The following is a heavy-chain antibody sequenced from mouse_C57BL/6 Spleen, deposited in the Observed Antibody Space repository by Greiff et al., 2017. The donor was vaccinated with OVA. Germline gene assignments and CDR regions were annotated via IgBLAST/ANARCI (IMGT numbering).Heavy chain of an antibody. CDR1: GYTFTDYE. D-gene: IGHD2-4*01. J-gene: IGHJ2*01. CDR3: TRSNDYDVDYFDC. CDR2: IDPETGGT. V-gene: IGHV1-15*01. Sequence: VQLQQSGAELVRPGASVTLSCKASGYTFTDYEMHWVKQTPVHGLEWIGAIDPETGGTASNQKFKGKAILTADKSSSTAYMELRSLTSEDSAVYYCTRSNDYDVDYFDCWGQGTTLTVSS.